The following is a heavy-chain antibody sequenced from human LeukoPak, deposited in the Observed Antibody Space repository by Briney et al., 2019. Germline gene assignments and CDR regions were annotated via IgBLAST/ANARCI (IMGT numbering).Heavy chain of an antibody. D-gene: IGHD2-15*01. Sequence: SESLSLTCTVSGDSINDHYWSWIRQSPGGGLGWIAYIYSSVSTNYNPSLRSRVPISIDTPKSQFPLQLTSVTAADAGVYYCARQRCSGGSCYRVDQLYYMDVWGKGTTVTVP. CDR3: ARQRCSGGSCYRVDQLYYMDV. V-gene: IGHV4-4*09. CDR2: IYSSVST. CDR1: GDSINDHY. J-gene: IGHJ6*03.